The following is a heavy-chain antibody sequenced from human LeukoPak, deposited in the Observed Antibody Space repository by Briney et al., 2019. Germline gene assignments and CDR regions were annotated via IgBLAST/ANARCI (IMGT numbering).Heavy chain of an antibody. J-gene: IGHJ5*02. CDR1: GYTFTSYD. Sequence: ASVKVSXKASGYTFTSYDINWVRQATGQGLEWIGWMNPNSGNTGYAQKFQGRVTMTRNTSISTAYMELSSLRSEDTAVYYCARASGDEASITMVRGAPWWFDPWGQGTLVTVSS. CDR3: ARASGDEASITMVRGAPWWFDP. V-gene: IGHV1-8*01. CDR2: MNPNSGNT. D-gene: IGHD3-10*01.